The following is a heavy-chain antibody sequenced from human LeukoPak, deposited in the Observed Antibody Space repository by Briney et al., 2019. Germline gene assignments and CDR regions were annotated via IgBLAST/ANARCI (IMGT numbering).Heavy chain of an antibody. CDR1: GGSMSSYY. V-gene: IGHV4-59*01. CDR2: VYYSGTT. Sequence: PSETLSLTCTVSGGSMSSYYWSWIRQPPGKGLEWIGYVYYSGTTNYSPSLRSRVTISVDTSKNQFSLKLSSVTAADTAVYYCARGLGLTDYYYYGMDVWGQGTTVTVSS. CDR3: ARGLGLTDYYYYGMDV. J-gene: IGHJ6*02. D-gene: IGHD3-10*01.